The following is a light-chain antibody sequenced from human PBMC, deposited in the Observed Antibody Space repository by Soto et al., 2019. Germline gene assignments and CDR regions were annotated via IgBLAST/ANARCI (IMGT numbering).Light chain of an antibody. CDR1: SSNIGNNY. V-gene: IGLV1-51*02. CDR2: ENN. J-gene: IGLJ1*01. CDR3: GTWDSSLSAYV. Sequence: QSVLTQPPSVSAAPGQQVTISCSGSSSNIGNNYVSWYQQLPGTAPKLLIYENNKRPSGIPDRFSGSKSGTSATLGITGLQTGDEADYYCGTWDSSLSAYVFGTGTKLTVL.